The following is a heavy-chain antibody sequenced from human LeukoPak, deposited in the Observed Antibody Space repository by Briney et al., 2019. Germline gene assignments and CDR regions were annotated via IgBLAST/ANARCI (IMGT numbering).Heavy chain of an antibody. J-gene: IGHJ4*02. CDR3: ARGSMHVYHLYTDY. V-gene: IGHV3-7*01. CDR2: IKQDGSER. CDR1: GFIYTNYW. D-gene: IGHD3-16*01. Sequence: PGGSLSLSCAASGFIYTNYWVSWFRQAPGQGREWVASIKQDGSERYYVDSVKGRFTISRDNAKNSLFLQLSSLRVEDTAVYYCARGSMHVYHLYTDYWGQGTLVAVSS.